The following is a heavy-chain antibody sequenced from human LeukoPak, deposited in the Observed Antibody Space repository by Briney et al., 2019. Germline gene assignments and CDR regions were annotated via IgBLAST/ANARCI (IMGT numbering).Heavy chain of an antibody. CDR1: GFTFSSYA. V-gene: IGHV3-64*01. J-gene: IGHJ4*02. Sequence: LTGGSLRLSCAASGFTFSSYAMHWVRQAPGKGLEYVSAISSNGGSTYYANSVKGRFTISRDNSKNTLYLQMGSLRAEDMAVYYCARVIAAAGNYFDYRGQGTLVTVSS. CDR2: ISSNGGST. CDR3: ARVIAAAGNYFDY. D-gene: IGHD6-13*01.